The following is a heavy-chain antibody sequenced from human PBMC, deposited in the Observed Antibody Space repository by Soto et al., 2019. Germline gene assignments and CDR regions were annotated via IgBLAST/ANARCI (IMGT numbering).Heavy chain of an antibody. J-gene: IGHJ4*02. V-gene: IGHV3-15*07. CDR1: DFTFSNAW. CDR2: IKSKTDGGTT. CDR3: TTYYSDILTGYVFDY. Sequence: EVQLVESGGGLVKPGGSLRLSCAGSDFTFSNAWMNWVRQAPGKGLEWVGRIKSKTDGGTTDYAAPVKGRFTISRDDSKNTPYMELNSLKPEDTGVYYCTTYYSDILTGYVFDYWGQGTLVTVSS. D-gene: IGHD3-9*01.